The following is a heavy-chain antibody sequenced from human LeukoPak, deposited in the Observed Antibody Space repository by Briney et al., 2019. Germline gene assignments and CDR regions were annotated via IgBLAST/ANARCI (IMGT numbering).Heavy chain of an antibody. CDR3: ARLGADYYDILTGYYEYYFDY. CDR2: IYYSGST. D-gene: IGHD3-9*01. Sequence: SETLSLTCTVSGGSISSSSYYWGWIRRPPGKGLEWIVSIYYSGSTYYNPSLKSRVTISVDTSKNQFSLKLSSVTAADTAVYYCARLGADYYDILTGYYEYYFDYWGQGTLVTVSS. CDR1: GGSISSSSYY. J-gene: IGHJ4*02. V-gene: IGHV4-39*01.